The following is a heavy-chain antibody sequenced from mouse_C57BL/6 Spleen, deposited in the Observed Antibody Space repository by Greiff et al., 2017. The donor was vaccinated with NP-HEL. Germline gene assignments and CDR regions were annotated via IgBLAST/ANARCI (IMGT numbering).Heavy chain of an antibody. CDR2: IYPRSGNT. Sequence: VQLQQSGAELARPGASVKLSCKASGYTFTSYGISWVKQRTGQGLEWIGEIYPRSGNTYYNEKFKGKATLTADKSSSTAYMELRSLTSEDSAVYFGARTPFTTVVATDYYAMDYWGQGTSVTVSS. CDR3: ARTPFTTVVATDYYAMDY. J-gene: IGHJ4*01. CDR1: GYTFTSYG. D-gene: IGHD1-1*01. V-gene: IGHV1-81*01.